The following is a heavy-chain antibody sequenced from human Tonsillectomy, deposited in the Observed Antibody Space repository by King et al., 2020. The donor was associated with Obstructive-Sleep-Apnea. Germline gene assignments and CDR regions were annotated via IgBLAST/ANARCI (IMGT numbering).Heavy chain of an antibody. CDR1: GGIFTSYT. D-gene: IGHD6-13*01. J-gene: IGHJ4*02. Sequence: QLVQSGAEVKKPGSSVKVSCQASGGIFTSYTISGVRQAPGQGPEWWGGIIPILGKTNYAQKFQGRVTITAHKSTSTIYMELSSLRSEDTAVYYSARDRGPKYSSSWYFDYWGQGTLVTVSS. CDR3: ARDRGPKYSSSWYFDY. CDR2: IIPILGKT. V-gene: IGHV1-69*10.